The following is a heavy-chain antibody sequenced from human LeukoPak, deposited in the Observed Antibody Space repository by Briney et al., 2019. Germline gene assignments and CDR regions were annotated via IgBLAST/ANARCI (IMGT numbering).Heavy chain of an antibody. D-gene: IGHD2-8*02. CDR2: INPNSGGT. V-gene: IGHV1-2*02. CDR3: ARGEILAAAGY. J-gene: IGHJ4*02. CDR1: GYTLSGYY. Sequence: GASVKVSCKASGYTLSGYYMLWVRQAPGQGLEWMGWINPNSGGTNYAQKFQGRVTMTRDTSISTAYMELSRLRFDDTAVYYCARGEILAAAGYWGQGTLVTVSS.